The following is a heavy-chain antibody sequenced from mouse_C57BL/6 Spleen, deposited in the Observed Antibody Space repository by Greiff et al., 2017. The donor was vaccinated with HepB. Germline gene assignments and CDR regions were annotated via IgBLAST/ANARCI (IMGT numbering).Heavy chain of an antibody. CDR2: IHPNSGST. CDR1: GYTFTSYW. CDR3: ARSTLKGYYFDY. J-gene: IGHJ2*01. D-gene: IGHD1-3*01. Sequence: QVQLQQSGAELVKPGASVKLSCKASGYTFTSYWMHWVKQRPGQGLEWIGMIHPNSGSTNYNEKFKSKATLTVDKSSSTAYMQLSSLTSEDSAVYYCARSTLKGYYFDYWGQGTTLTVSS. V-gene: IGHV1-64*01.